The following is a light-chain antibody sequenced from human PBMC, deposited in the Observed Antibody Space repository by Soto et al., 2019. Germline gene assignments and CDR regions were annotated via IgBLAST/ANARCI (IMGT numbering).Light chain of an antibody. CDR2: DAS. CDR3: HQRSSWPLT. CDR1: QSVGTY. J-gene: IGKJ4*02. Sequence: EIVLTQSPATLSLSPGERVTLSCRASQSVGTYLAWHQQKPGQAPRLLLYDASTGATGIPARFSGSGSGTDISLTISSLEPEDFAVYYCHQRSSWPLTFGGGTKVEIK. V-gene: IGKV3-11*01.